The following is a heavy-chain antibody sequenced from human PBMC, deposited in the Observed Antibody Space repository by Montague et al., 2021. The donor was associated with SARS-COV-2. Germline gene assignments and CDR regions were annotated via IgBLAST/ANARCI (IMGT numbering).Heavy chain of an antibody. CDR3: ARGRTVTTFYYYYGMDV. Sequence: SETLSLTCAVYGGSFSGYYWSWIRQPPGKGLEWIGEINHSGSTNYNPSLKSRVTISVDTSKNQLSLKLSSVTAADTAVYYCARGRTVTTFYYYYGMDVWGQGTPVTVSS. D-gene: IGHD4-17*01. J-gene: IGHJ6*02. V-gene: IGHV4-34*01. CDR1: GGSFSGYY. CDR2: INHSGST.